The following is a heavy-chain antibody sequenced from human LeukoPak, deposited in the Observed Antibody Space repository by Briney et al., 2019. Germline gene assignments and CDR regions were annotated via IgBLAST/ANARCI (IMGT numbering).Heavy chain of an antibody. CDR2: INPNSGGT. CDR3: ARAYSSSWYGAFDI. Sequence: ASVTVSCKASGYTFTGYYMHWVRQAPGQGLEWMGWINPNSGGTNYAQKFQGRVTMTRDTSISTAYMELSRLRSDDTAVYYCARAYSSSWYGAFDIWGQGTMVTVSS. CDR1: GYTFTGYY. D-gene: IGHD6-13*01. V-gene: IGHV1-2*02. J-gene: IGHJ3*02.